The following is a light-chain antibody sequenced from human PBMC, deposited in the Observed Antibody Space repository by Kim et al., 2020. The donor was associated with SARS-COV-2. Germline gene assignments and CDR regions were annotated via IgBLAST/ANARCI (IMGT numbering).Light chain of an antibody. CDR3: QQNYGTPRT. Sequence: DIQMTQSPSSLSASVGDRVTITCRASQSISSYLNWYQQRPGKVPKLLIYAASSLESGVPSRFSGSGSGTEFTLTISSLQPEDSATYFCQQNYGTPRTFGQGTKVDIK. J-gene: IGKJ1*01. CDR1: QSISSY. CDR2: AAS. V-gene: IGKV1-39*01.